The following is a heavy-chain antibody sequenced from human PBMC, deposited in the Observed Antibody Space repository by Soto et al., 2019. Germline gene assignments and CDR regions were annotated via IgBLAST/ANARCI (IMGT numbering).Heavy chain of an antibody. D-gene: IGHD1-26*01. V-gene: IGHV1-18*01. Sequence: QVQLVQSGAEVKKPGASVKVSCKASGYTFTSSGISWVRQAPGQGLEWMGWSSAYNGNTNYAQKLQGRVTMTTDTSTSTADMELRSLRFDDTAVYYWARPVGATDAFDIWGQGTMVTVSS. CDR3: ARPVGATDAFDI. CDR2: SSAYNGNT. J-gene: IGHJ3*02. CDR1: GYTFTSSG.